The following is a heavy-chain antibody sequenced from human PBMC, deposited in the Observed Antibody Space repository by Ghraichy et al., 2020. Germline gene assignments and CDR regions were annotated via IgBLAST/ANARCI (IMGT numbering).Heavy chain of an antibody. CDR1: GGSISSYY. V-gene: IGHV4-59*01. Sequence: SETLSLTCTVSGGSISSYYWSWIRQPPGKGLEWIGYIYYSGSTNYNPSLKSRVTISVDTSKNQFSLKLSSVTAADTAVYYCARDVSSGYYYYFDYWGQGTLVTVSS. CDR3: ARDVSSGYYYYFDY. D-gene: IGHD3-22*01. CDR2: IYYSGST. J-gene: IGHJ4*02.